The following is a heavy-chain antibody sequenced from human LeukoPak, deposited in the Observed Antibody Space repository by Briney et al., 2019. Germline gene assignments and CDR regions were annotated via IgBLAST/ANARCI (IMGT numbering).Heavy chain of an antibody. CDR1: GGAFSSYA. CDR2: IIPIFGTA. J-gene: IGHJ5*02. D-gene: IGHD4-17*01. V-gene: IGHV1-69*05. CDR3: AREYGDYAAGDWFDP. Sequence: RASVKVSCKASGGAFSSYAISWMRQARGQGLEWMGGIIPIFGTANYAQKFQGRVTITTDESTSTAYMELSSLRSEDTAVYYCAREYGDYAAGDWFDPWGQGTLVTVSS.